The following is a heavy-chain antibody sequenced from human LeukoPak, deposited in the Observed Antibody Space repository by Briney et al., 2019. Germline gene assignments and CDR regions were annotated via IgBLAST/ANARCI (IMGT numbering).Heavy chain of an antibody. CDR2: IFHSGSA. Sequence: SGTLSLTCAVFGGSISSYNWWSWVRQPPGKGLEWIGEIFHSGSANYNPSLKSRVIISVDKSNNQLSLKLSSVTAADTAVYYCARGCSSTSCSGPDAFDIWGQGTMVTVSS. V-gene: IGHV4-4*02. J-gene: IGHJ3*02. CDR1: GGSISSYNW. CDR3: ARGCSSTSCSGPDAFDI. D-gene: IGHD2-2*01.